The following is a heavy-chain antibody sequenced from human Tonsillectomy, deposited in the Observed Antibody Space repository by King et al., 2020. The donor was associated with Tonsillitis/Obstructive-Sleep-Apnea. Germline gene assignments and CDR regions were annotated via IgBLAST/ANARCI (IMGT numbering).Heavy chain of an antibody. V-gene: IGHV3-21*01. CDR2: ITSSGNYI. CDR3: VGQIPNSGSFDI. D-gene: IGHD2-21*01. Sequence: QLVQSGGGLVKPGGSLKRSCVASEFTFNNYKMNWVRQAPGKGLEWVSSITSSGNYIYNADSVKGRFTISRDNAKNSLYLQMDGLRVEDTAVYYCVGQIPNSGSFDIWGQGTLVTVSS. CDR1: EFTFNNYK. J-gene: IGHJ3*02.